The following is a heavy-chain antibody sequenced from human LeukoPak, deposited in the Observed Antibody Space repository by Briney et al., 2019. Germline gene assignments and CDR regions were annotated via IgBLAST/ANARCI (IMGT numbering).Heavy chain of an antibody. CDR2: ISGSGGST. CDR3: AKDSRGRYCSSTSCPISGGFDY. D-gene: IGHD2-2*01. V-gene: IGHV3-23*01. J-gene: IGHJ4*02. Sequence: GGSLRLSCAASGFTFSSYAMSWVRQAPGKGLEWVSAISGSGGSTYYADSVKGRFTISRDNSKNTLYLQMNSLRAEDTAVYYCAKDSRGRYCSSTSCPISGGFDYWGQGTLVTVSS. CDR1: GFTFSSYA.